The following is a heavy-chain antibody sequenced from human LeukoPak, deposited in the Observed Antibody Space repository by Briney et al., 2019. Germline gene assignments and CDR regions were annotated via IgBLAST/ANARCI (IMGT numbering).Heavy chain of an antibody. J-gene: IGHJ3*02. Sequence: SQTLSLTCALSGDSVSSSTAAWGWLRQSPSRGLEWLGRTYYMSRLINYHAISLKSRINISPDTSKNQFSLQLNSVTPEDTAVYYCVRCEHQQAAFDIWGQGTMVTVSS. CDR2: TYYMSRLIN. CDR1: GDSVSSSTAA. D-gene: IGHD1/OR15-1a*01. V-gene: IGHV6-1*01. CDR3: VRCEHQQAAFDI.